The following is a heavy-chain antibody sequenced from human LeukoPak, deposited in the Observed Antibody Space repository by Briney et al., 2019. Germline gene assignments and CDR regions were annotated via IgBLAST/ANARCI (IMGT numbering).Heavy chain of an antibody. V-gene: IGHV3-30-3*01. CDR2: ISYDGSNK. D-gene: IGHD4-17*01. Sequence: GRSLRLSCAAAGFTFSSYAMHWVRQAPGKGLEWVAVISYDGSNKYYADSVKGRFTISRDNSKNTLYLQMNSLRAEDTAVYYCARDLTTVNCDYYYGMDVWGQGTTVTVSS. J-gene: IGHJ6*02. CDR1: GFTFSSYA. CDR3: ARDLTTVNCDYYYGMDV.